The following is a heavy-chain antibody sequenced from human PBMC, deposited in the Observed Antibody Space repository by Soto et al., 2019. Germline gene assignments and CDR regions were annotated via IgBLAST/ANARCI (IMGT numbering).Heavy chain of an antibody. CDR3: AKDHGITIFGVVIDVYGMDV. D-gene: IGHD3-3*01. Sequence: PGGSLRLSCAASGFTFSSYAMSWVRQAPGKGLEWVSAISGSGGSTYYADSVKGRFTISRDNSKNTLYLQMNSLRAEDTAVYYCAKDHGITIFGVVIDVYGMDVWGQGTTVTVSS. J-gene: IGHJ6*02. CDR1: GFTFSSYA. CDR2: ISGSGGST. V-gene: IGHV3-23*01.